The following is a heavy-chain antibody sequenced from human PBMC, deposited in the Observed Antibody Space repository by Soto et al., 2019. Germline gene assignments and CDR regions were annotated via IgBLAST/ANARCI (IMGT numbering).Heavy chain of an antibody. D-gene: IGHD5-12*01. Sequence: WASVKVSCKASGGSFSNFGTSWVRQAPGQGLEWMGGIVPVFGRPNYAQRFRGRLTITADESTSTGYMELISLRSDDTAVYYCAREGSGYNFWGQGTQVTVSS. CDR2: IVPVFGRP. J-gene: IGHJ4*02. CDR3: AREGSGYNF. CDR1: GGSFSNFG. V-gene: IGHV1-69*13.